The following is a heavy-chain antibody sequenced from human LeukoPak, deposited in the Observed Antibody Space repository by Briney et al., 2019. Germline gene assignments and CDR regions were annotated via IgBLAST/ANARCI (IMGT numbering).Heavy chain of an antibody. J-gene: IGHJ4*02. D-gene: IGHD3-10*01. CDR2: IYPGDSES. CDR3: ARSAIVRGVIGEDDY. Sequence: GESLKISCKGSGYSFTSYWIAWVRQMPGKGLEWMGIIYPGDSESRYSPSFQGQVTTSADKSISTAYLQWSSLKASDTAMYYCARSAIVRGVIGEDDYWGQGTLVTVSS. CDR1: GYSFTSYW. V-gene: IGHV5-51*01.